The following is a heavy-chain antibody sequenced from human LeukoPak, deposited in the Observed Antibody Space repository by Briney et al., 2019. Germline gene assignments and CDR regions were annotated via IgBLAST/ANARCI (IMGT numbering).Heavy chain of an antibody. Sequence: GGSLRLSCAASGFTFSSYSMNWVRQAPGKGLEWVSYISSSSTIYYADSVKGRFTISRDNAKNSLYLQMNSLRAEDTAVYYCARGHYEDDDDAFDIWGQGTMVTVSS. J-gene: IGHJ3*02. D-gene: IGHD3-16*01. V-gene: IGHV3-48*04. CDR1: GFTFSSYS. CDR3: ARGHYEDDDDAFDI. CDR2: ISSSSTI.